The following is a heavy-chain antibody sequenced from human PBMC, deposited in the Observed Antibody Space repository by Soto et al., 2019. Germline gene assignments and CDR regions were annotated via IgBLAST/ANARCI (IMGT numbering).Heavy chain of an antibody. CDR2: IIPFSGAA. CDR1: GGTLSSYA. Sequence: QVQLVQSGAEVKKPGSSVKVSCKPFGGTLSSYAITWMRQAPGQGLEWMGGIIPFSGAANYAQKLQGRVTITADESPNTAYMDLSSLRSEDTAVYFFARVWVTTVTAWFDLWGHGTLVTVSS. V-gene: IGHV1-69*01. J-gene: IGHJ5*02. CDR3: ARVWVTTVTAWFDL. D-gene: IGHD4-17*01.